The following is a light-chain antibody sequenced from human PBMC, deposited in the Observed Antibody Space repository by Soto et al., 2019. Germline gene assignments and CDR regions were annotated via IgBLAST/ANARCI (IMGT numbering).Light chain of an antibody. J-gene: IGLJ1*01. CDR2: DVT. Sequence: QSARTQPASVSGAPGQSITISCTGTSSDVGGYKYVSWYQQHPDKAPKLIIYDVTNRPSGISNRFSGSKSGNTASLTISGLQAEDEADYYCSSYTSSSSYAFGTGTKVT. CDR1: SSDVGGYKY. V-gene: IGLV2-14*01. CDR3: SSYTSSSSYA.